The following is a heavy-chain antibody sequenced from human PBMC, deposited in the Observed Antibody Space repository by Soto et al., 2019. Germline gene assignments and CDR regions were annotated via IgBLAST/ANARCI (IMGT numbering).Heavy chain of an antibody. Sequence: EVQLLESGGGLARPGGSLRLSCVASGFIFSDYAMTWIRQAPWKGLEWVATISASGGNIEYTDSLKGRFTISRDNSKKTVYLQINGLTADDTAVHYCAKVAGGLGYFDLWGRGTLVTVSS. CDR1: GFIFSDYA. CDR3: AKVAGGLGYFDL. CDR2: ISASGGNI. V-gene: IGHV3-23*01. D-gene: IGHD3-16*01. J-gene: IGHJ2*01.